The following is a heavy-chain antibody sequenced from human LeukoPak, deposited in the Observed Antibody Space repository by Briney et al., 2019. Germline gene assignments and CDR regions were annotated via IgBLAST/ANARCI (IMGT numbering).Heavy chain of an antibody. CDR1: GFTVSNSF. Sequence: GGSLRLSCAASGFTVSNSFMTWVRQAPGKGLEWVSVIYSGGDTYYTDSVKGRFTISRDNSKNTLFLQMNSLRADDTAIYYCAKTGGPWDWGQGTLVTVSS. D-gene: IGHD7-27*01. CDR3: AKTGGPWD. J-gene: IGHJ4*02. CDR2: IYSGGDT. V-gene: IGHV3-53*01.